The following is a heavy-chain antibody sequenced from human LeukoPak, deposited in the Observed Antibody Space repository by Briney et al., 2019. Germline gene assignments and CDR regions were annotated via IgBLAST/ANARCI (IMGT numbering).Heavy chain of an antibody. J-gene: IGHJ5*02. D-gene: IGHD3-10*01. CDR3: AKDSVLWFGEDWFDP. Sequence: GGSLRLSCAASGFTFSSYAMSWVRQAPGKGLEWVSAISGSGGSTYYADSVKGRFTISRDNSKNTLYLQMNSLRAEDTAVYYCAKDSVLWFGEDWFDPWGQGTLVTVSS. CDR1: GFTFSSYA. CDR2: ISGSGGST. V-gene: IGHV3-23*01.